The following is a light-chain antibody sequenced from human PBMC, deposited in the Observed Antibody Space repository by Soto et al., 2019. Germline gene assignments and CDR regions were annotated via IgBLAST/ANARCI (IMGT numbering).Light chain of an antibody. J-gene: IGLJ2*01. Sequence: QSVLTQPASVSGSPGQSISISCTGTRSDVGGYPYVSWYQHHPGKAPKVMIYEVSNRPSGVSNRFSGSKSGNTASLTISGLQTEDEADYYCSSYTNSGTRVFGGGTKLTVL. CDR2: EVS. CDR1: RSDVGGYPY. V-gene: IGLV2-14*01. CDR3: SSYTNSGTRV.